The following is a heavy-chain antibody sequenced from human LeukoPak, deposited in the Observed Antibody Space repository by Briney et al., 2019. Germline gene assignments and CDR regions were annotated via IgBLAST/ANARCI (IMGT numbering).Heavy chain of an antibody. CDR2: VHLDGRT. J-gene: IGHJ4*02. Sequence: PSGTLSLTCGVSGGSVINTNWWTWVRQPPGRGLERIGEVHLDGRTNYNPSLESRLTMSVDVSENQVSLKLTSVTAADTAVYYCAREGGFYRPLDYSGQGTLVTVCS. D-gene: IGHD3-3*01. CDR1: GGSVINTNW. CDR3: AREGGFYRPLDY. V-gene: IGHV4-4*02.